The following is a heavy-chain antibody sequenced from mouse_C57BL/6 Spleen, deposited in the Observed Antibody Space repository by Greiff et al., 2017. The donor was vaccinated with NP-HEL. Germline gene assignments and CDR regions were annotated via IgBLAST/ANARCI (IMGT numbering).Heavy chain of an antibody. CDR3: ARAPYDYPAMDY. CDR1: GYAFTNYL. CDR2: INPGSGGT. J-gene: IGHJ4*01. D-gene: IGHD2-4*01. Sequence: VQLQQSGAELVRPGTSVKVSCKASGYAFTNYLIEWVKQRPGQGLEWIGVINPGSGGTNYNEKFKGKATLTADKSSSTAYMQLSSLTSEDSAVYFCARAPYDYPAMDYWGQRTSVTVSS. V-gene: IGHV1-54*01.